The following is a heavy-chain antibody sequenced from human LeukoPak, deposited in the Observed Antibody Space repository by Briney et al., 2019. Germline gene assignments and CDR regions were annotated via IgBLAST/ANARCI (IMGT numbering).Heavy chain of an antibody. CDR2: INHNGNVN. J-gene: IGHJ3*02. CDR1: GFTFSSYW. Sequence: PGGSLRLSCAASGFTFSSYWMNWARQAPGKGLEWVASINHNGNVNYYVDSVKGRFTISRDNAKNSLYLQMNSLRAEDTAVYYCASARAAFDIWGQGTMVTVSS. CDR3: ASARAAFDI. V-gene: IGHV3-7*01.